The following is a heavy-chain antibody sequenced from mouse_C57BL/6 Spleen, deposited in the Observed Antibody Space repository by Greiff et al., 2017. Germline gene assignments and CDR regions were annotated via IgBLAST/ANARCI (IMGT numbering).Heavy chain of an antibody. J-gene: IGHJ3*01. CDR1: GYAFTNYL. CDR2: INPGSGGT. Sequence: QVQLQQSGAELVRPGTSVKVSCKASGYAFTNYLIEWVKQRPGQGLAWIGVINPGSGGTNYNEKFKGKATLTADKSSSTAYMQLSSLTSEDSAVSFCTRSGLFFANWGQGTLVTVSA. CDR3: TRSGLFFAN. D-gene: IGHD3-1*01. V-gene: IGHV1-54*01.